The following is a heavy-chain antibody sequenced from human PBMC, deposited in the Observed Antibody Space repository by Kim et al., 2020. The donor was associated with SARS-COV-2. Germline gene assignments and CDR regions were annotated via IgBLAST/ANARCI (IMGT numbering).Heavy chain of an antibody. Sequence: SETLSLTCTVSGGSISSSSYYWGWIRQPPGKGLEWIGSIYYSGSTYYNPSLKSRVTISVDTSKNQFSLKLSSVTAADTAVYYCARDQDHFSVVATMWYYYGMDVWGQGTTVTVSS. J-gene: IGHJ6*02. CDR1: GGSISSSSYY. D-gene: IGHD5-12*01. CDR2: IYYSGST. CDR3: ARDQDHFSVVATMWYYYGMDV. V-gene: IGHV4-39*07.